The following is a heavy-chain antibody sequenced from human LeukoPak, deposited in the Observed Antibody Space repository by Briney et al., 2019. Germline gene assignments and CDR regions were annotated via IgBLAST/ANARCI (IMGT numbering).Heavy chain of an antibody. CDR2: IRYDGSNK. J-gene: IGHJ3*02. V-gene: IGHV3-30*02. Sequence: GGSLRLSCAASEFTFSIYGMHWVRQAPGKGLEWVAFIRYDGSNKYYADSVKGRFTISRDNSKNTLYLQMNSLRPEDTAVYYCARGGKYSYGYKDAFDIWGQGTMVTVSS. CDR3: ARGGKYSYGYKDAFDI. CDR1: EFTFSIYG. D-gene: IGHD5-18*01.